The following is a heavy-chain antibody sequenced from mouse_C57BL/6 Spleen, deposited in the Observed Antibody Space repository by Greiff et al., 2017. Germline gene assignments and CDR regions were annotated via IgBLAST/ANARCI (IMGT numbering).Heavy chain of an antibody. CDR3: ARGYGSSYEAMDY. CDR2: IDPSDSYT. V-gene: IGHV1-69*01. D-gene: IGHD1-1*01. Sequence: QVQLQQPGAELVMPGASVKLSCKASGYTFTSYWMHWVKQRPGQGLEWIGEIDPSDSYTNYNHKFKGKATLTVYKSSSTAYMQLSSLTSDDSAFYYCARGYGSSYEAMDYWGQGTSVTVSS. CDR1: GYTFTSYW. J-gene: IGHJ4*01.